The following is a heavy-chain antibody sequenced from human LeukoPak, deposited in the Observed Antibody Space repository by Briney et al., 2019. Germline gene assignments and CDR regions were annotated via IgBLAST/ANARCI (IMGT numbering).Heavy chain of an antibody. Sequence: PGGSLRLSCAASGFTFSSYAMSWVRQAPGKGLEWVSAISGSGGSTYYADSVEGRFTISRDNSKNTLYLQMNSLRAEDTAVYYCAKDPIFSGSYGVFDYWGLGTLVTVSS. CDR3: AKDPIFSGSYGVFDY. V-gene: IGHV3-23*01. J-gene: IGHJ4*02. D-gene: IGHD1-26*01. CDR2: ISGSGGST. CDR1: GFTFSSYA.